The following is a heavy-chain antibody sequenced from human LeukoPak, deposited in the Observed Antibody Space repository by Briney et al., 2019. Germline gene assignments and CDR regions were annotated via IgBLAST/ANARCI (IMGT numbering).Heavy chain of an antibody. CDR2: IRYDGSNK. J-gene: IGHJ3*02. V-gene: IGHV3-30*02. D-gene: IGHD3-3*01. CDR1: GFTFSSYG. CDR3: AKVYYFGVELDAFDI. Sequence: PGGSLRLSCAASGFTFSSYGMHWVRQAPGKGLEWVAFIRYDGSNKYYADSVKGRFTISRDNSKNTLYLQMNSLRAEDTAVYYCAKVYYFGVELDAFDIWGQGTIVTVSS.